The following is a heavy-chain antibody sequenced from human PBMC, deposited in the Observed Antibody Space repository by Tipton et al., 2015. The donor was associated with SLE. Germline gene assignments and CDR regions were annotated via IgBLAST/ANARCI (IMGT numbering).Heavy chain of an antibody. J-gene: IGHJ5*02. D-gene: IGHD2-2*01. CDR3: ARGSLHYQLPSWFDP. V-gene: IGHV4-34*01. Sequence: TLSLTCAVYGGSFSGYYWSWIRQPPGKGLEWIGEINHSGSTNYNPSLKSRVTISVDTSKNQFSLKLSSVTAADTAVYYCARGSLHYQLPSWFDPWGQGTLVTVSS. CDR2: INHSGST. CDR1: GGSFSGYY.